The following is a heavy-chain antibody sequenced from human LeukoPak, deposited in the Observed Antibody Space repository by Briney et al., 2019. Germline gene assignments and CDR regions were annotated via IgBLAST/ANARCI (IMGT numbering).Heavy chain of an antibody. CDR3: ARVSHDSLGY. V-gene: IGHV1-46*01. Sequence: ASVKGSCKASGYIFTSYFMHWVRQAPGQGLEWMGLINPSGGSTRYAQKFQGRVTMTRNTSISTAYMELSSLRSEDTALYYCARVSHDSLGYWGQGTLVTVSS. CDR1: GYIFTSYF. J-gene: IGHJ4*02. CDR2: INPSGGST.